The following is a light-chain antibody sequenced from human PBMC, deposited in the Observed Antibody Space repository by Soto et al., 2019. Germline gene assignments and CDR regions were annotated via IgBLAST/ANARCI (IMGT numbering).Light chain of an antibody. Sequence: EIVMTQSPVTLSVSPGERVTLSCRASQSVSNNLAWYQQKSGQAPRLLIYGASTRVTGIPARFSDSGSGTEFSLTISSLQSEDFAIYYCQQYDNWPPVTFGQGTRLEIK. CDR3: QQYDNWPPVT. CDR1: QSVSNN. J-gene: IGKJ5*01. CDR2: GAS. V-gene: IGKV3-15*01.